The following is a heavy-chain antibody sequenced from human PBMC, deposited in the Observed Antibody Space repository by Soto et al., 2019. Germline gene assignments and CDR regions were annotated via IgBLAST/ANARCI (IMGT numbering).Heavy chain of an antibody. J-gene: IGHJ4*02. V-gene: IGHV3-9*01. CDR3: AKVIAGGSCYSD. CDR1: GFTFDDYA. Sequence: GGSLRLSCAASGFTFDDYAMHWVRQAPGKGLEWVSGISWNSGSIGYADSVKGRFTISRDNAKNSLYLQMNSLRAEDTALYYCAKVIAGGSCYSDWGQGTLVTVSS. CDR2: ISWNSGSI. D-gene: IGHD2-15*01.